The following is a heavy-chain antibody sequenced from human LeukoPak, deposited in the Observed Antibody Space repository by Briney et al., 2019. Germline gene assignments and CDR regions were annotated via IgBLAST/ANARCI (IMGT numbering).Heavy chain of an antibody. J-gene: IGHJ4*02. Sequence: GTSVKVSCKASGGTFSSYAISWVRQAPGQGLEWMGRIIPIFGTANYAQKFQGRVTITTDESTSTAYMELSSLRSEDTAVYYCARRSQWFGELPFDYWGQGTLVTVSS. V-gene: IGHV1-69*05. CDR1: GGTFSSYA. D-gene: IGHD3-10*01. CDR3: ARRSQWFGELPFDY. CDR2: IIPIFGTA.